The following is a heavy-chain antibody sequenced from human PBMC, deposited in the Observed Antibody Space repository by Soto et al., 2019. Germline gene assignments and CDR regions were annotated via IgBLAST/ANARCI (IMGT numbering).Heavy chain of an antibody. CDR1: GGTFSSYG. Sequence: QVQLVQSGAEVKKPGSSVKVSCKASGGTFSSYGISWVRQAPGQGLEWMGGIIAILGIVNYAQKFQGRVTITAYESRSTVDMELSSLRSEDTAVYYCAKGRFLQWALSLYHYGMDDWGQGTTVTVSS. J-gene: IGHJ6*02. V-gene: IGHV1-69*01. CDR2: IIAILGIV. CDR3: AKGRFLQWALSLYHYGMDD. D-gene: IGHD3-3*01.